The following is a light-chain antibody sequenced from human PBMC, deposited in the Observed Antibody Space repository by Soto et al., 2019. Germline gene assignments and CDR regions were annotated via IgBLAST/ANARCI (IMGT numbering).Light chain of an antibody. V-gene: IGLV1-47*01. J-gene: IGLJ2*01. CDR1: SSNIGSNY. Sequence: QSVLTQPPSASGTPGQRVTISCSGSSSNIGSNYVYWYQQLQGTAPKLLIYRNNQRPSGVPDRFSGSKSGTSASLAISGLRSEDEAEYYCAAWDDSLSGDVVFGGGTKLTVL. CDR2: RNN. CDR3: AAWDDSLSGDVV.